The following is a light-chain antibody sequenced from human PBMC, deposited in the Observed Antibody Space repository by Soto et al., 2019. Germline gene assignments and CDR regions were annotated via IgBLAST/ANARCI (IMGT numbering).Light chain of an antibody. CDR1: QSVSSSY. CDR2: GAS. Sequence: EIVLTQSPGTLSLSPGARAPLSCRASQSVSSSYLAWYQQKPGQAPRLLIYGASSRATGIPDRFSGSGSGTDFTLTISRLEPEDFAVYYCQQYGSSLFTFGQGTRLEI. V-gene: IGKV3-20*01. J-gene: IGKJ5*01. CDR3: QQYGSSLFT.